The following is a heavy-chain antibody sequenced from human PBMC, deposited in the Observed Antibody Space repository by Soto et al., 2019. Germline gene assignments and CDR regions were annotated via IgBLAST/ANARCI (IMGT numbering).Heavy chain of an antibody. Sequence: EVQLVESGGGLVKPGGSLRLSCAASGFAFSSYSMNWVRQAPGKGLEWVAFITIRSSYIYYADSVRGRFTISRDNSKNSLYLQIDGLRAEDTAVYYCARDDGWLVLDYWGQGTLVTVSS. CDR3: ARDDGWLVLDY. CDR1: GFAFSSYS. J-gene: IGHJ4*02. D-gene: IGHD6-19*01. V-gene: IGHV3-21*06. CDR2: ITIRSSYI.